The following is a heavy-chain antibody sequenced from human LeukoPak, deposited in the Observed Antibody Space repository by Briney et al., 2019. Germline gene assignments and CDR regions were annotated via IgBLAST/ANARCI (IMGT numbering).Heavy chain of an antibody. V-gene: IGHV4-34*01. CDR3: ARDHKSGCAGEGLDP. CDR2: INHSGST. Sequence: SETLSLTCAVYGGSFSGYYWSWIRQPPGKGLEWIGEINHSGSTNYNPSLKSRVTFSVDTSKNQLSLRLRSVTAADTALYFCARDHKSGCAGEGLDPWGQGTLVTVSS. J-gene: IGHJ5*02. CDR1: GGSFSGYY. D-gene: IGHD1-26*01.